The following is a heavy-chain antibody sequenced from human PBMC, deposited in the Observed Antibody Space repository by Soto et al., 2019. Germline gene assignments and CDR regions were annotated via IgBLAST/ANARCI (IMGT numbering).Heavy chain of an antibody. CDR3: ARRWGYDSNVYCYAY. V-gene: IGHV1-69*01. CDR2: SIPIFGTA. CDR1: GGTFSRHA. Sequence: QVQLVQSGAEVRRPGSSVKVSCKASGGTFSRHAISWVRQAPGQGLEWMGGSIPIFGTANHAQKFQGRVTIIAVESMSTVYMELSSLRSVDTAMYYCARRWGYDSNVYCYAYWGQGTLLIVS. J-gene: IGHJ4*02. D-gene: IGHD3-22*01.